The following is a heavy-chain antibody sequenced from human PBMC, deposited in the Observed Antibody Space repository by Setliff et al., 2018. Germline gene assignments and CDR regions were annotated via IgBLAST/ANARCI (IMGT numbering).Heavy chain of an antibody. D-gene: IGHD1-26*01. Sequence: LSLTCTVSGGSISSDSDYWSWIRQSAGKGLEWIGRIYASGSTEYNPSLGSRVTISVDTSRNQFSLQLSSVTSAATAIYYCTKGRVGLAARAGYWGQGTLVTVSS. V-gene: IGHV4-61*02. CDR3: TKGRVGLAARAGY. CDR1: GGSISSDSDY. J-gene: IGHJ4*02. CDR2: IYASGST.